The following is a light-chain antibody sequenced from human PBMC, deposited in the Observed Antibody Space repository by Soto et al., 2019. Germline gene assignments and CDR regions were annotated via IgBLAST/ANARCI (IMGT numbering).Light chain of an antibody. CDR1: QSVSSN. CDR2: GAS. J-gene: IGKJ5*01. V-gene: IGKV3-11*01. CDR3: QQRSNWPPLT. Sequence: EIVMTQSPATLSVSPGERATLSCRAGQSVSSNLAWYQQKPGQAPRLLIYGASTRATGVPARFSGSGSGTDFTLTISSLEPEDFAVYYCQQRSNWPPLTFGQGTRLEIK.